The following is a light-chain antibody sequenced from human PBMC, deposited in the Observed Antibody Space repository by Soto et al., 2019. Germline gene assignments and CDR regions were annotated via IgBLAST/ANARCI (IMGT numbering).Light chain of an antibody. Sequence: EIVMTQSPATLSVSPWEGATHSCRASQGIGDTLAWYQQKPGQTPRLLIYDTSIRATGVPARFSGSRSGAEFTLTISSLQSEDFAVYYCQHYVTWPLTFGGGTKVESK. CDR1: QGIGDT. V-gene: IGKV3-15*01. CDR3: QHYVTWPLT. J-gene: IGKJ4*01. CDR2: DTS.